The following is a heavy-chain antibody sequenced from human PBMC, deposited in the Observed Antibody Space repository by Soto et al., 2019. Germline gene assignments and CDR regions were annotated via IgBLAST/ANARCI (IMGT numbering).Heavy chain of an antibody. CDR1: GFTFSSYA. Sequence: GGSLRLSCAASGFTFSSYAMSWVRQAPGKGLDWVSAISGSGGSTYYADSVKGRFTISRDNSKNTLYLQMNSLRAEDTAVYYCAKDLRSIAARPLRGAFDIWGQGTMVTVSS. J-gene: IGHJ3*02. D-gene: IGHD6-6*01. CDR2: ISGSGGST. V-gene: IGHV3-23*01. CDR3: AKDLRSIAARPLRGAFDI.